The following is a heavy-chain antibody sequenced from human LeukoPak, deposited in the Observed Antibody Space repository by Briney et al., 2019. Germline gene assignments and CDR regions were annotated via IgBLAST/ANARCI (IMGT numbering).Heavy chain of an antibody. V-gene: IGHV1-69*06. D-gene: IGHD1-7*01. CDR3: ARGTRVYKWNLGFDP. CDR1: GGTFSSYG. Sequence: AASVKVSCKASGGTFSSYGIAWVRQAPGQGLEWMGGIIPFFGTAMYAQKFQGRVTITADKSTSTVYMELSSLRSEDTAVYYCARGTRVYKWNLGFDPWGQGTLVTVSS. CDR2: IIPFFGTA. J-gene: IGHJ5*02.